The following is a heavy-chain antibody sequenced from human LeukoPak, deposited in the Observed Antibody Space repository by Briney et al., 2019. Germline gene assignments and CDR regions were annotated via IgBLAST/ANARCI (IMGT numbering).Heavy chain of an antibody. Sequence: ASVKVSCKASGFTFTSSAVQWVRQARGQRLEWMGWIVVATGNTNYAQKFHERVTITRDMSTSTVYMELSSLRSEDTAVYYCAADGNSGIYRYAFDIWGQGTMVTVSS. J-gene: IGHJ3*02. CDR2: IVVATGNT. CDR3: AADGNSGIYRYAFDI. V-gene: IGHV1-58*01. CDR1: GFTFTSSA. D-gene: IGHD1-26*01.